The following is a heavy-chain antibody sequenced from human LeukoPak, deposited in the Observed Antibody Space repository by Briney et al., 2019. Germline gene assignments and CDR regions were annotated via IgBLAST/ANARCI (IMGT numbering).Heavy chain of an antibody. D-gene: IGHD3-10*01. CDR1: GGTFSSYA. J-gene: IGHJ6*02. CDR2: IIPLFGTA. V-gene: IGHV1-69*01. CDR3: ARDFTRSGLFHNAYYYGMDV. Sequence: SVKVSCKASGGTFSSYAISWVRQAPGQGLEWMGGIIPLFGTANYAQKFQGRVTITADESTSTAYMELSSLRSEDTAVYYCARDFTRSGLFHNAYYYGMDVWGQGTTVTVSS.